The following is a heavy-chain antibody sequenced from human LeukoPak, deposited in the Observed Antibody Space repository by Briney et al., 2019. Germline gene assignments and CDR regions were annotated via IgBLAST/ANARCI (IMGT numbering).Heavy chain of an antibody. V-gene: IGHV3-23*01. D-gene: IGHD3-22*01. CDR2: ISGSGGST. CDR3: AKVSSYYYDSSGYYPRYFQH. J-gene: IGHJ1*01. CDR1: GFTFSSYA. Sequence: QPGGSLRLSCAASGFTFSSYAMSWVRQAPGKGLEWVSAISGSGGSTYYADSVKGRFTISRDNSKNTLYLQMNSLRAEDTAVYYCAKVSSYYYDSSGYYPRYFQHWGQGTLVTVSS.